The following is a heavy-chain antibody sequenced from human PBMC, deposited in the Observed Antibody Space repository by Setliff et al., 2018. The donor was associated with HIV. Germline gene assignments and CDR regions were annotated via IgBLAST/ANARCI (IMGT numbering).Heavy chain of an antibody. J-gene: IGHJ3*02. Sequence: PSETLSLTCAVFGYSISSGYYWGWIRQPPGKGLEWIGTIYHSGSTYYNPSLKSRVTMSVDTSKNQFSLSLRSVTAADTAFYYCARASVGVTGLYAFDIWGQGTMVTVSS. CDR2: IYHSGST. D-gene: IGHD1-26*01. CDR1: GYSISSGYY. V-gene: IGHV4-38-2*01. CDR3: ARASVGVTGLYAFDI.